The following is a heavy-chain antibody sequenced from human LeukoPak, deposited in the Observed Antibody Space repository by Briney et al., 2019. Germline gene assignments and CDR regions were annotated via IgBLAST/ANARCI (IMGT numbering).Heavy chain of an antibody. CDR2: IYYIGRT. D-gene: IGHD5-18*01. CDR1: GGSISSYY. CDR3: ARHVDTAVVLYFDY. Sequence: SETLSLTCTVSGGSISSYYWSWFRQPPGKGLEWIGYIYYIGRTNYNPSLKSRVTISVDTSKNQFSLMLTSVTAADTAVYYCARHVDTAVVLYFDYWGHGALVTVSS. V-gene: IGHV4-59*01. J-gene: IGHJ4*01.